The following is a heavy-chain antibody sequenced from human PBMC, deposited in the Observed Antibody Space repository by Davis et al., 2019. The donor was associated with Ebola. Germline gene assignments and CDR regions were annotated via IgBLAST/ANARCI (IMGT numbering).Heavy chain of an antibody. CDR3: TWDLVPTAIGSPDW. J-gene: IGHJ4*02. CDR2: IRRKAYGGTT. Sequence: GESLKISCTASGFTFGDYAMSWVRQAPGKGLEWVGFIRRKAYGGTTEYAASVKGRFTISRDDSKNTLYLQMNSLIAEDTAVYYCTWDLVPTAIGSPDWWGQGTLVTVSS. D-gene: IGHD2-2*02. V-gene: IGHV3-49*04. CDR1: GFTFGDYA.